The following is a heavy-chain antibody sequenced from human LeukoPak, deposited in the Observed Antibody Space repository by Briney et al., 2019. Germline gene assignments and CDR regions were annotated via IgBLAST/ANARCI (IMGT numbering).Heavy chain of an antibody. D-gene: IGHD2-15*01. CDR2: IKEDGSEK. Sequence: PGGSLRLSCVGSGFTFGDFWMNWVRQAPGKGLEWVANIKEDGSEKYYVDSVKGRFTISRDNAKNSLHLQMNSLRAEDTAVYYCGRDSEVYCYGASCYLLDYWGQGTLVTVSS. V-gene: IGHV3-7*01. J-gene: IGHJ4*02. CDR1: GFTFGDFW. CDR3: GRDSEVYCYGASCYLLDY.